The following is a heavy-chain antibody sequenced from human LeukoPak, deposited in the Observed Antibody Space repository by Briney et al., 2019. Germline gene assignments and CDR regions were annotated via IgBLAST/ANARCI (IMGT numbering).Heavy chain of an antibody. D-gene: IGHD3-10*01. Sequence: KPSETLSLTCTISGGSIPTYYWSWIRQPAGKGLEWIGNVYYSGSTTYNPSLKTRVTISVDTSKNQFSLRLTSLTAADTAVYYCAADRQERGSGSYWFDPWGQGTLVTVSS. CDR2: VYYSGST. J-gene: IGHJ5*02. CDR1: GGSIPTYY. V-gene: IGHV4-59*01. CDR3: AADRQERGSGSYWFDP.